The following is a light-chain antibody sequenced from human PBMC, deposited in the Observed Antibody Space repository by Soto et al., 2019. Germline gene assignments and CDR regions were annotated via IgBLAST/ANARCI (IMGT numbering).Light chain of an antibody. CDR2: GAS. V-gene: IGKV3-15*01. CDR1: QSVSGN. J-gene: IGKJ5*01. Sequence: EIVMTQSPATLSVSPGERASLSCRASQSVSGNLAWYQQKPGQATRLLIYGASTRATGIPARFSGSGSGTEFTLTISSLQSEDFACYYCQQYNIWPPITFGQGTRLEIK. CDR3: QQYNIWPPIT.